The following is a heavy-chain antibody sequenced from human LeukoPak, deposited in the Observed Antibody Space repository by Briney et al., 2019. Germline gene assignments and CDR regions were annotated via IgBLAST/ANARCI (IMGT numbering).Heavy chain of an antibody. CDR1: GFTVSSNY. CDR2: IYSGGST. V-gene: IGHV3-53*01. J-gene: IGHJ5*02. Sequence: GGSLRLSCAASGFTVSSNYMSWVRQAPGKGLEWVSVIYSGGSTYYADSVKGRFTISRDNSKNTLYPQMNSLRAEDTAVYYCARTVSSGWLGNWFDPWGQGTLVTVSS. CDR3: ARTVSSGWLGNWFDP. D-gene: IGHD6-19*01.